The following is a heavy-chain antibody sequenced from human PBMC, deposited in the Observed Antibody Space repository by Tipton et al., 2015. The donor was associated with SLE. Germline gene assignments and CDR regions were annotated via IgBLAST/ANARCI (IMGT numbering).Heavy chain of an antibody. D-gene: IGHD3-22*01. CDR2: IYYSGST. V-gene: IGHV4-39*07. CDR3: ARTNYFGTSGFFDY. Sequence: TLSLTCTVSGDLISHSNYYWGWIRQPPGKGLQWIGTIYYSGSTYYNPSLKSRVTISIDTPKKQFSLKVTSVTAADTAMYYCARTNYFGTSGFFDYWGQGTLVTVSS. CDR1: GDLISHSNYY. J-gene: IGHJ4*02.